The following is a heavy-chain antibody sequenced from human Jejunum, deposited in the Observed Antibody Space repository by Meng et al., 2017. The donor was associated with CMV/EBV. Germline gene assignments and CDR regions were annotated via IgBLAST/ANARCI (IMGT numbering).Heavy chain of an antibody. CDR1: FIFSSNS. CDR3: GRDSGADMVATGDFDY. J-gene: IGHJ4*02. CDR2: IKDDGSEK. Sequence: FIFSSNSMTWVRQAPGKGLEWVANIKDDGSEKYYVDSVKGRFTISRDNAKNSLYLQMNSLRAEDTAVYYCGRDSGADMVATGDFDYWGQGTLVTVSS. D-gene: IGHD5-12*01. V-gene: IGHV3-7*01.